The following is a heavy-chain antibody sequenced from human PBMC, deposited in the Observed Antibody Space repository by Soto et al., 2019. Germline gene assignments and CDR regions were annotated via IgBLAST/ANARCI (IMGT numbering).Heavy chain of an antibody. V-gene: IGHV4-31*03. J-gene: IGHJ4*02. Sequence: PSETLSLTCTVSGGSISSGGYYWSWIRQHPGKGLEWIGYIYYSGSTYYNPSLKSRVTISVDTSKNQFSLKLSSVTAADTAVYYCARVGGVLMVYAAPRLPYYFDYCGQGTLVTVSS. CDR1: GGSISSGGYY. D-gene: IGHD2-8*01. CDR3: ARVGGVLMVYAAPRLPYYFDY. CDR2: IYYSGST.